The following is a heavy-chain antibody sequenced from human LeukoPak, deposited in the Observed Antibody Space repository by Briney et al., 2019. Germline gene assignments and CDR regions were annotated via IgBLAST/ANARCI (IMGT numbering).Heavy chain of an antibody. Sequence: GGSLRLSCAASVFTFSSYAMSWVRQAPGKGLERVSAISGSGGSTYYADSVKGRFTISREHSKNTLYPQINRLRAGDPAVYYCAKGYYSSSWWRAGYWGQGTLVTVSS. CDR3: AKGYYSSSWWRAGY. CDR1: VFTFSSYA. D-gene: IGHD6-13*01. V-gene: IGHV3-23*01. CDR2: ISGSGGST. J-gene: IGHJ4*02.